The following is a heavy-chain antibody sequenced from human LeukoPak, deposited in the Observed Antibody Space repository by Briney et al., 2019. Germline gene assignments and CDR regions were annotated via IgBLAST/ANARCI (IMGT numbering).Heavy chain of an antibody. CDR1: GFTFSSYW. CDR3: AREGAAAASFDY. Sequence: GGSLRLSCAASGFTFSSYWMSWVRQAPGKGLEWVANIKEDGSERYYVDSVKGRFTISRDNAENSVYLQMNSLRAEDTAVYYCAREGAAAASFDYWGQGTLVTVSS. V-gene: IGHV3-7*01. CDR2: IKEDGSER. J-gene: IGHJ4*02. D-gene: IGHD6-13*01.